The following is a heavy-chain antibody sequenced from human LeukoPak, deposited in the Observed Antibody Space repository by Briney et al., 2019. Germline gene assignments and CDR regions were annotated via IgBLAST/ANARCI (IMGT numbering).Heavy chain of an antibody. Sequence: GGSLRLSCAASGFTFSSYEMNWVRQAPGKGLEWVSYISSSGSTIYYADSVKGRFTIPRDNAKNSLYLQMNSLRAEDTAVYYCARDHDTGFDYWGQGTLVTVSS. J-gene: IGHJ4*02. CDR3: ARDHDTGFDY. V-gene: IGHV3-48*03. CDR2: ISSSGSTI. CDR1: GFTFSSYE. D-gene: IGHD1-14*01.